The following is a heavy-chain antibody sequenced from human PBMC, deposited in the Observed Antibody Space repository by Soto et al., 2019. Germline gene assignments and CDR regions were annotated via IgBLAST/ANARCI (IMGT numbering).Heavy chain of an antibody. CDR1: GFTFSNAW. CDR2: IKSKTDGGTT. CDR3: TSLVRRYFVWLGY. Sequence: EVQLVESGGGLVKPGGSLRLSCAASGFTFSNAWMSWVRQAPGKGLEWVGRIKSKTDGGTTDYAAPVKGRFTISRADSKNTLYLQMTSLKTEDTAVYYCTSLVRRYFVWLGYWGQGTLVTVSS. J-gene: IGHJ4*02. V-gene: IGHV3-15*01. D-gene: IGHD3-9*01.